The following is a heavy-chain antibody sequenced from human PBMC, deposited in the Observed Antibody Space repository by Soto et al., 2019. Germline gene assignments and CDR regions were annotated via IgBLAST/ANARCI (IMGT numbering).Heavy chain of an antibody. CDR2: IYYSGST. D-gene: IGHD3-9*01. J-gene: IGHJ4*02. CDR1: GGSISSYY. V-gene: IGHV4-59*01. Sequence: SETLSLTCAVSGGSISSYYWSWIRQPPGKGLEWIGYIYYSGSTNYNPSLKSRVTISVDTSKNQFSLKLSSVTAADTAVYYCARSSVRYFDWYYFDYWGQGTLVTVSS. CDR3: ARSSVRYFDWYYFDY.